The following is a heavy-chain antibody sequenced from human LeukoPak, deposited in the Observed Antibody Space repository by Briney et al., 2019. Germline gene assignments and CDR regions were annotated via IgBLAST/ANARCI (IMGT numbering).Heavy chain of an antibody. J-gene: IGHJ4*02. Sequence: SETLSLTCTVSGGSISSYYWSWVRQPPGKGLEWVGYIYYSGRNNYNPSLKSRVTISVDTSKNQFSLKLSSVTAADTAVYYCARGVYYDILTGYYRTPIYYFDYWGQGTLVTVSS. CDR2: IYYSGRN. D-gene: IGHD3-9*01. V-gene: IGHV4-59*01. CDR1: GGSISSYY. CDR3: ARGVYYDILTGYYRTPIYYFDY.